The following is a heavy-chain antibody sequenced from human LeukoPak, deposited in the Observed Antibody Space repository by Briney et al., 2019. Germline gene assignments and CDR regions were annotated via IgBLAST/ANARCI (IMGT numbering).Heavy chain of an antibody. V-gene: IGHV3-30*04. CDR3: ARDLGAGYFQH. D-gene: IGHD3-16*01. J-gene: IGHJ1*01. CDR2: ISYDGSNK. CDR1: GFTFSSYA. Sequence: GGSLRLSCAASGFTFSSYAMHWVRQAPGNGLEWVAVISYDGSNKYYADSVKGRFTISRDNSKNTLYLQMNSLRAEDTAVYYCARDLGAGYFQHWGQGTLVTVSS.